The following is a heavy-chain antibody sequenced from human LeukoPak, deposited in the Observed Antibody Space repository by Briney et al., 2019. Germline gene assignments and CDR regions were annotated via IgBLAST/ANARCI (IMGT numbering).Heavy chain of an antibody. J-gene: IGHJ4*02. V-gene: IGHV4-31*03. D-gene: IGHD5-24*01. CDR2: IYYSGST. Sequence: SQTLSLTCTVSGGSISSGGYYWSWIRQHPGKGLEWIGYIYYSGSTYYNPSLKSRVTISVDTSKNQFSLKLSSVTAADTAVYYCARVAKGDGYKIGNLNGWYFDYWGQGTLVTVSS. CDR3: ARVAKGDGYKIGNLNGWYFDY. CDR1: GGSISSGGYY.